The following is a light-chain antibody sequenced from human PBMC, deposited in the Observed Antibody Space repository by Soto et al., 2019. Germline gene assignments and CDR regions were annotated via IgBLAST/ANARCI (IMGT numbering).Light chain of an antibody. J-gene: IGKJ2*01. V-gene: IGKV4-1*01. Sequence: DIVMTQSPDSLAVSLGERATINRRSSQSVLYSSNNKNYLSWYQQKPGQPPKLLIYWASARESGVPDRFSGSGSGTDFTLTISSLQAEDVAVYYCQQYYETPYTFGQGTKLEIK. CDR1: QSVLYSSNNKNY. CDR3: QQYYETPYT. CDR2: WAS.